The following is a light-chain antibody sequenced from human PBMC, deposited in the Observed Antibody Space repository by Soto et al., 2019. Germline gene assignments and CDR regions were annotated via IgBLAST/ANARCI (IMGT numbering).Light chain of an antibody. CDR3: LLTYTGARV. Sequence: AVVTQEPSLTVSPGGTVTLTCGSSTGAVTNGHYPFWFQQRPGQAPRTVIYDTNDRQSWTPARFSGSLLGGKAALTISGAQPEDEAHYYCLLTYTGARVFGGGTQLTVL. J-gene: IGLJ7*01. V-gene: IGLV7-46*01. CDR1: TGAVTNGHY. CDR2: DTN.